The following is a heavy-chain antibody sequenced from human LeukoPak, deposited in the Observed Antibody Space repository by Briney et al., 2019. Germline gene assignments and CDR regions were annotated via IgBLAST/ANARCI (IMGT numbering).Heavy chain of an antibody. CDR2: IIPILGIA. J-gene: IGHJ4*02. V-gene: IGHV1-69*04. CDR1: GGTFSSYA. CDR3: ARDRGGYCTNGVCYTGGSST. D-gene: IGHD2-8*01. Sequence: SVKVSCKASGGTFSSYAISWVRQAPGQGLEWMGRIIPILGIANYAQKFQGRVTIIADKSTSTAYMELSSLRSEDTAVYYCARDRGGYCTNGVCYTGGSSTWGQGTLVTVSS.